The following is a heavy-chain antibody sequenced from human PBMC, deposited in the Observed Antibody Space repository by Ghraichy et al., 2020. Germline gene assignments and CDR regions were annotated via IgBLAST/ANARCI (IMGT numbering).Heavy chain of an antibody. J-gene: IGHJ4*02. CDR1: GGSISSYY. Sequence: SETLSLTCTVSGGSISSYYWSWIRQPPGKGLEWIGYIYYSGSTNYNPSLKSRVTISVDTSKNQFSLKLSSVTAADTAVYYCARAEGPRYYFDYWGQGTLVTVSS. V-gene: IGHV4-59*01. CDR3: ARAEGPRYYFDY. CDR2: IYYSGST.